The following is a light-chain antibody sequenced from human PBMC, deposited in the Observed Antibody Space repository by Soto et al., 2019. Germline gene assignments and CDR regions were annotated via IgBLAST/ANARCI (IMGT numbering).Light chain of an antibody. CDR2: DVN. CDR3: SSLAGSNYAFV. Sequence: QSALTQPPSASGSPGQSVTISCTGTSSDVGGYDRVSWYQHHPGKAPKLVIYDVNRRPSGVPDRFSGSKSGNTASLTVSGLQAEDDADYYCSSLAGSNYAFVFGTGTKVTVL. V-gene: IGLV2-8*01. CDR1: SSDVGGYDR. J-gene: IGLJ1*01.